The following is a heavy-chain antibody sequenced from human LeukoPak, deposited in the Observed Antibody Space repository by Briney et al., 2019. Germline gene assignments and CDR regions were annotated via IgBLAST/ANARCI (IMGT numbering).Heavy chain of an antibody. V-gene: IGHV4-39*01. D-gene: IGHD2-2*02. CDR3: ARHVRSVVVPAAILDAFDF. CDR1: GGSISSSSYY. J-gene: IGHJ3*01. Sequence: SETLSLTSTVSGGSISSSSYYWGWIRRPPGKGLEWIGSIYYSGSTYYNPSLKSRVIISVDTSKNQFSLKLSSVTAADTAVYYCARHVRSVVVPAAILDAFDFWGQGTMVTVSS. CDR2: IYYSGST.